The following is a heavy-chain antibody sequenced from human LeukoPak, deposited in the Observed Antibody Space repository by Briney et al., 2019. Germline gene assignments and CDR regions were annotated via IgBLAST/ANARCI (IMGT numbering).Heavy chain of an antibody. CDR2: IRYDVANK. V-gene: IGHV3-33*01. Sequence: GGSLRLSCTASGFSFSNYNMHWVRQAPGKGLEWVAVIRYDVANKYYADSVKGRFTISRDNSKNTVYLQMNSLRAEDTAVYYCARDLADRWLQYDYRGQGTLVIVSS. D-gene: IGHD5-24*01. CDR1: GFSFSNYN. J-gene: IGHJ4*02. CDR3: ARDLADRWLQYDY.